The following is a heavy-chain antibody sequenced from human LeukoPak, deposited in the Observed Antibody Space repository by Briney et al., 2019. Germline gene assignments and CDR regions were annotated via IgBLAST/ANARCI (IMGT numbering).Heavy chain of an antibody. CDR3: ARGDYGDYEGMFDP. V-gene: IGHV4-38-2*02. Sequence: PSETLSLTCSVSGYSISSGHYWGWIRQPPGKGLEWIVTTYHSVNTYYNPSLKSRVTISIDTSKNQLSLKMTSVTAADTAIYYCARGDYGDYEGMFDPWSQGTLVTVSS. CDR2: TYHSVNT. D-gene: IGHD4-17*01. CDR1: GYSISSGHY. J-gene: IGHJ5*02.